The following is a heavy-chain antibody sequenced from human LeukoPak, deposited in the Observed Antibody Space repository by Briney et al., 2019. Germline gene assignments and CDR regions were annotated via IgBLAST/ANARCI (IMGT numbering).Heavy chain of an antibody. CDR1: GFTFSSHA. CDR3: VKVSSTVGATYFDY. J-gene: IGHJ4*02. V-gene: IGHV3-64D*06. CDR2: INDDGSIT. D-gene: IGHD1-26*01. Sequence: GGSLRLSCSAAGFTFSSHAMHWVRQAPGKGLEYVSTINDDGSITYYADSVKGRFTISRDNSKNTLYFQMSSLRAEDTAVYYCVKVSSTVGATYFDYWGQGTLVTVSS.